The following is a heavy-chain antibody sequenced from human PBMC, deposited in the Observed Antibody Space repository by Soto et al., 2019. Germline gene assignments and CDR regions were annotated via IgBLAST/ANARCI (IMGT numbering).Heavy chain of an antibody. V-gene: IGHV3-15*01. CDR2: IKSKTDGGTT. CDR3: TTERGITMVRGVTDY. J-gene: IGHJ4*02. Sequence: EVQLVESGGGLVKPGGSLRLSCAASGFTFSKAWMSWVRQAPGKGLEWVGRIKSKTDGGTTDYAAPVKGRFTISRDDSKNTLYLQMNSLKTEDTAVYYCTTERGITMVRGVTDYWGQGTLVTVSS. CDR1: GFTFSKAW. D-gene: IGHD3-10*01.